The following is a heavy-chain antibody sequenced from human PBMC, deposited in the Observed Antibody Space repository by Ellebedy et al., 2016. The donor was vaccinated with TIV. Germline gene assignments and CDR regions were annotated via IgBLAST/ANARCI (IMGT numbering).Heavy chain of an antibody. CDR3: ARSVMKVVTGAPLGY. Sequence: AASVKVSCKDSGYTFTGYYIHWVRQAPGQGLEWMGWLNVASTDTNYTQRFRDRVTMTRDTSISTAYMDLSRLTSDDTAVYYCARSVMKVVTGAPLGYWGQGTLVTVSS. J-gene: IGHJ4*02. D-gene: IGHD3-22*01. CDR1: GYTFTGYY. CDR2: LNVASTDT. V-gene: IGHV1-2*02.